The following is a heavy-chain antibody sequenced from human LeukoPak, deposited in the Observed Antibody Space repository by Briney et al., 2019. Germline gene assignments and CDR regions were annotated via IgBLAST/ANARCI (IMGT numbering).Heavy chain of an antibody. Sequence: GGSLRLSCSASGFTFSAYWMSGVRQAPGKGLEGVANIKQDGGEKYYVDSVKGRFTISRDNAKNSLYLHMSSLRGEDTAVYYCARDTPGEESHWGQGSLVTVSS. CDR2: IKQDGGEK. J-gene: IGHJ4*02. D-gene: IGHD2-2*01. V-gene: IGHV3-7*01. CDR1: GFTFSAYW. CDR3: ARDTPGEESH.